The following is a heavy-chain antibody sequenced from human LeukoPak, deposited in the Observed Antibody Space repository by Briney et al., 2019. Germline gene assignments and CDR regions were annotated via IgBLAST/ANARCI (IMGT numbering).Heavy chain of an antibody. D-gene: IGHD1-26*01. CDR2: IYYSGST. Sequence: PSETLSLTCTVSGGSISSSSYYWGWIRQPPGKGLEWIGSIYYSGSTYYNPSLKSRVTISVDTSKNQFSLKLSSVTAADTAVYYCARMSGSYSYFDNWGQGTLVTVSP. CDR3: ARMSGSYSYFDN. CDR1: GGSISSSSYY. V-gene: IGHV4-39*07. J-gene: IGHJ4*02.